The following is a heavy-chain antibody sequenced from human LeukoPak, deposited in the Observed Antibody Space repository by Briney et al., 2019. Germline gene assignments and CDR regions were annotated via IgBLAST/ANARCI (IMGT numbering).Heavy chain of an antibody. CDR1: GFTFSSYG. CDR2: IWYDGSNK. J-gene: IGHJ3*02. Sequence: GGSLRLSCAASGFTFSSYGMHWVRQAPGKGLEGVAVIWYDGSNKYYADSVKGRFTISRDNSKNTLYLQMNSLRAEDTAVYYCAKDIRSGIEAFDIWGQGTMVTVS. V-gene: IGHV3-33*06. CDR3: AKDIRSGIEAFDI.